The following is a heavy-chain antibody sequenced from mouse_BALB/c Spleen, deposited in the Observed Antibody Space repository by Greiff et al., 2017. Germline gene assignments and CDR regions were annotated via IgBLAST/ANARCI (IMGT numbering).Heavy chain of an antibody. D-gene: IGHD2-2*01. CDR1: GFSLTSYG. CDR3: ARDGGYDFAY. V-gene: IGHV2-9*02. Sequence: VQRVESGPGLVAPSQSLSITCTVSGFSLTSYGVHWVRQPPGKGLEWLGVIWAGGSTNYNSALMSRLSISKDNSKSQVFLKMNSLQTDDTAMYYCARDGGYDFAYWGQGTLVTVSA. J-gene: IGHJ3*01. CDR2: IWAGGST.